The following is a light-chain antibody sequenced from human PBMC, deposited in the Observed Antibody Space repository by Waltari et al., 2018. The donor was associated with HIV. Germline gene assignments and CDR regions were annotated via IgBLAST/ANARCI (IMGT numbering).Light chain of an antibody. CDR2: RNV. V-gene: IGLV1-47*01. J-gene: IGLJ2*01. CDR3: ASWDESVRGPVL. CDR1: NSNIGRNY. Sequence: QSVLTQPPSASGTPGQSVNISCSGGNSNIGRNYVYWYQQLPGMAPKLLIFRNVERLTAVPARFCGSKSGTSASLAISGLRSEDESDYFCASWDESVRGPVLFGGGTRVTVL.